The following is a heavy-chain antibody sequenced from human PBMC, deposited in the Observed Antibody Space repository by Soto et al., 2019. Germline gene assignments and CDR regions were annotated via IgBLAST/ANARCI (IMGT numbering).Heavy chain of an antibody. CDR2: FDPEDGET. V-gene: IGHV1-24*01. CDR1: GYTLTELS. J-gene: IGHJ3*02. Sequence: ASVKVSCKVSGYTLTELSMHWVRQAPGKGLVWMGGFDPEDGETIYAQKFQGRVTMTEDTSTDTAYMELSSLRSEDTAVYYCATGPYCSGGSCYSRGAFDIWGQVTMVTVSS. D-gene: IGHD2-15*01. CDR3: ATGPYCSGGSCYSRGAFDI.